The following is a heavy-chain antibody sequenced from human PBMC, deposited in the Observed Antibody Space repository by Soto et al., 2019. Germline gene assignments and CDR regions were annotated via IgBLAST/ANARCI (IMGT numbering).Heavy chain of an antibody. CDR1: GYTFTSYG. D-gene: IGHD3-3*01. J-gene: IGHJ4*02. V-gene: IGHV1-18*01. CDR3: VRDRITIFGVIINLDSFDY. Sequence: ASVKVSCKASGYTFTSYGISWVRQAPGQGLEWMGWISAYNGNTNYAQKFQGRVTMTTDTSTSTAYMELRSLRSDDTAVYYCVRDRITIFGVIINLDSFDYWGQGTLVTVSS. CDR2: ISAYNGNT.